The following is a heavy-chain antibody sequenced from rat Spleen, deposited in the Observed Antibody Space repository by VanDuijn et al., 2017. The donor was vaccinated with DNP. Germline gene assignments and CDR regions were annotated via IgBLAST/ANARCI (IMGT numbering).Heavy chain of an antibody. V-gene: IGHV5S10*01. D-gene: IGHD1-10*01. J-gene: IGHJ3*01. CDR3: ARAYNNYSTWFPY. Sequence: EVQLVESGGGLVQPGRSLKLSCAASGFTFSDYNMAWVRQTPKKGLEWVATIIYDGSRTYYRDSVKGRFTISRDNAKNTLYLQMDSLRSEDTATYYCARAYNNYSTWFPYWGQGTLVTVSS. CDR1: GFTFSDYN. CDR2: IIYDGSRT.